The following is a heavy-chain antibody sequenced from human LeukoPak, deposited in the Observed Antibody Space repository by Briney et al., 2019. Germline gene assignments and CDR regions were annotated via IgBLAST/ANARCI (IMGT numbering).Heavy chain of an antibody. Sequence: SETLSLTCTGSGYSISSGYYWGWIRQPPGKGLEWIGSIYHSGSTYYNPSLKSRVTISVDTSKNQFSLKLSSVTAADTAVYYCARAAGVGYYYGSGSYQKWYYFDYWGQGTLVTVSS. D-gene: IGHD3-10*01. V-gene: IGHV4-38-2*02. CDR3: ARAAGVGYYYGSGSYQKWYYFDY. J-gene: IGHJ4*02. CDR2: IYHSGST. CDR1: GYSISSGYY.